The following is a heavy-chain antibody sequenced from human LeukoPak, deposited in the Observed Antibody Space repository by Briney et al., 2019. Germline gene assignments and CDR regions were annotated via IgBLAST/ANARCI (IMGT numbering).Heavy chain of an antibody. V-gene: IGHV4-30-4*08. CDR3: VGNRGLDFDY. D-gene: IGHD1-14*01. Sequence: KASETLSLTCTVSGGSISSGDYYWSWIRQPPGKGLEWIGYIYYSGSTYYNPSLKSRVTISVDTSKNQFSLKLSSVTAADTAVYYCVGNRGLDFDYWGQGTLVTVSS. CDR1: GGSISSGDYY. CDR2: IYYSGST. J-gene: IGHJ4*02.